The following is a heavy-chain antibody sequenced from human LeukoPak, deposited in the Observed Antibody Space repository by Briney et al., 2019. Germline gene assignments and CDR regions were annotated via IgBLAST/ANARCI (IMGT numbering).Heavy chain of an antibody. CDR2: INQDGSDK. Sequence: KPGGSLRLSCAASGLTFSIHWMNWVRQAPGKGLECVANINQDGSDKYYVDSVKGRFTISRDNSKNTLYLQMNSLRAEDTAVYYCARESRIHYYDSSGYYGQAFDIWGQGTMVTVSS. J-gene: IGHJ3*02. CDR1: GLTFSIHW. D-gene: IGHD3-22*01. V-gene: IGHV3-7*01. CDR3: ARESRIHYYDSSGYYGQAFDI.